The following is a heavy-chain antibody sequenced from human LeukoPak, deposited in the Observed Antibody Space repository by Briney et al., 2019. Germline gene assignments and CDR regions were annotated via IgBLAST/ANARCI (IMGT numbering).Heavy chain of an antibody. J-gene: IGHJ4*01. D-gene: IGHD2-15*01. Sequence: SETLSLTCTVSGGSISSYYWSWIRQPPGKGLEWIGYIYYSGSTNYNPSLKSRVTISVDTTKIQFSLKLSSVTAADTAVYYCARVRGTAFDYWGHGTLVTVSS. CDR1: GGSISSYY. CDR2: IYYSGST. V-gene: IGHV4-59*01. CDR3: ARVRGTAFDY.